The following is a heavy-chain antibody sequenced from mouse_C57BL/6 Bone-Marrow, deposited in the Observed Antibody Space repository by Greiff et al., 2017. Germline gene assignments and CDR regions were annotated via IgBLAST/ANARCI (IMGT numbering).Heavy chain of an antibody. CDR2: IDPENGDT. D-gene: IGHD2-4*01. J-gene: IGHJ3*01. CDR1: GFNIKDDY. Sequence: EVQLQQSGAELVRPGASVKLSCTASGFNIKDDYMHWVKQRPEQGLEWIGWIDPENGDTEYASKFQGKATITADTSSNTAYLQLSSLTSEDTAVYYCTLIYYDYDPAWFAYGGQGTLVTVSA. CDR3: TLIYYDYDPAWFAY. V-gene: IGHV14-4*01.